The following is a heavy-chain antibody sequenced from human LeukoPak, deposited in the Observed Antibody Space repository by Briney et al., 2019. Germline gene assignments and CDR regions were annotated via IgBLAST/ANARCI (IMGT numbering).Heavy chain of an antibody. CDR2: IYYSGST. CDR3: ARHTKSVGATTAIDY. CDR1: GGSISSSSYY. V-gene: IGHV4-39*01. Sequence: SETLSLTCTVSGGSISSSSYYWGWIRQPPGKGLEWIGSIYYSGSTYYDPSLKSRVTISVDTSKNQFSLKLSSVTAADTAVYYCARHTKSVGATTAIDYWGQGTLVTVSS. D-gene: IGHD1-26*01. J-gene: IGHJ4*02.